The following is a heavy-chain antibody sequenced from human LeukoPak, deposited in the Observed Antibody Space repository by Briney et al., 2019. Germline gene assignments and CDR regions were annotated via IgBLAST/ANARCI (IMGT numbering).Heavy chain of an antibody. Sequence: ASVKVSCKASGYTFTSYGISWVRQAPGQGLEWMGWISAYNGNTNYAQELQGRVTMTTDTSTSTAYMELRSLRSDDTAVYYCAIMMTTVTTGFDNWGQGTLVTVSS. V-gene: IGHV1-18*01. CDR3: AIMMTTVTTGFDN. J-gene: IGHJ4*02. CDR2: ISAYNGNT. CDR1: GYTFTSYG. D-gene: IGHD4-11*01.